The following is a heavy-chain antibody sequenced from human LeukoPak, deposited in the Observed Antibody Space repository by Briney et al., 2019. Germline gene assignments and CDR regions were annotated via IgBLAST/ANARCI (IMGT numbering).Heavy chain of an antibody. J-gene: IGHJ4*02. CDR1: GGSFSGYY. CDR2: INHSGST. CDR3: ARGDRSYGYVY. Sequence: SETLSLTCAVYGGSFSGYYWSWIRQPPGKGLEWIGEINHSGSTHYNPSLKSRVAISVDTSKNQFSLKLSSVTAADTAVYYCARGDRSYGYVYWGQGTLVTVSS. V-gene: IGHV4-34*01. D-gene: IGHD5-18*01.